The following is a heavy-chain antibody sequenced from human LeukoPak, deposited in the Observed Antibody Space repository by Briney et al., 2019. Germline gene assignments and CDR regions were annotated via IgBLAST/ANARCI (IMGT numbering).Heavy chain of an antibody. Sequence: PGGSLRLSCAASGFTFSTYAMSWVRQAPGKGLEWVSAISNSGSSTYCADSVKGRFTISRDTSKNTLYLQMNSLRADDTAMYYCAKESPYSSNRLYYFDYWGQGTLVTVSS. CDR1: GFTFSTYA. J-gene: IGHJ4*02. V-gene: IGHV3-23*01. CDR2: ISNSGSST. D-gene: IGHD2-21*01. CDR3: AKESPYSSNRLYYFDY.